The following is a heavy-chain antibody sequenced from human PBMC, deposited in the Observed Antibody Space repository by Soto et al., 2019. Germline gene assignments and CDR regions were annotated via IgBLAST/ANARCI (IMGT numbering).Heavy chain of an antibody. CDR3: ASAGLVGATFNYYGMDF. V-gene: IGHV1-69*13. CDR1: GGTFSSYA. CDR2: IIPIFGTA. Sequence: SVKVSCKASGGTFSSYAISWVRQAPGQGLEWMGGIIPIFGTANYAQKFQGRVTITADESTSTAYMELSSLISEDTAVYYCASAGLVGATFNYYGMDFLRQVTTVAVSS. J-gene: IGHJ6*02. D-gene: IGHD1-26*01.